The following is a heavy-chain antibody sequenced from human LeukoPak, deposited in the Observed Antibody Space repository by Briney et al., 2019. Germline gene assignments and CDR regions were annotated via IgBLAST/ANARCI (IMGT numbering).Heavy chain of an antibody. J-gene: IGHJ4*02. D-gene: IGHD2-15*01. V-gene: IGHV3-7*03. CDR3: ARDNGWSADF. CDR1: GFTFSRHW. CDR2: IKQDGSAK. Sequence: GGSLRLSCAAFGFTFSRHWMYWVRQAPGKGLEWVANIKQDGSAKPYVDSVKGRFTISRDNAKNSLFLQMNSLRAEDTAVYYCARDNGWSADFWGQGTLVTVSS.